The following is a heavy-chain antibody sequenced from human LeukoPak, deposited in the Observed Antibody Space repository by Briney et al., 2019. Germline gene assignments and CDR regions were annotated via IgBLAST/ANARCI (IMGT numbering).Heavy chain of an antibody. D-gene: IGHD1-1*01. Sequence: PGGSLRLSCAASGFTFSIYAMTWVRQAPGKGLEWVSSIRSSSSYIYYADSVKGRFTISRDNAKNSLFLQMNSLRAEDTAVYYCASVGNVVTDYWGQGTLATVSS. J-gene: IGHJ4*02. V-gene: IGHV3-21*01. CDR3: ASVGNVVTDY. CDR1: GFTFSIYA. CDR2: IRSSSSYI.